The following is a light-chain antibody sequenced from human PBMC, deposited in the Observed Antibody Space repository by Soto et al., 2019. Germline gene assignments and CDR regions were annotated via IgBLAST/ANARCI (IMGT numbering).Light chain of an antibody. CDR2: SHN. V-gene: IGLV1-44*01. CDR3: AAWDDSLKGWV. J-gene: IGLJ2*01. CDR1: SSNIGSNT. Sequence: QSVLTQPPSASGTPGQRITISCSGSSSNIGSNTINWYQQLPGTAPKLLIYSHNQRPSGVPDRFSGSKSGTSASLAISGLQSEDETDYYCAAWDDSLKGWVFGGGTKVTVL.